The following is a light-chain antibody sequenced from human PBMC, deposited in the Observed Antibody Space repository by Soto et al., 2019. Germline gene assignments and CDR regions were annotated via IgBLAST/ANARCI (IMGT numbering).Light chain of an antibody. CDR1: SSDVGGYNY. J-gene: IGLJ3*02. Sequence: QSALTQPASVSGSPGQSITISCTGTSSDVGGYNYVSWYQQHPGKAPKRMIYDVSNRPSGVSNRFSGSKSGNTASLTISGLQAEDEADYYCSSYTSSSLWVFGGGTNLTVL. CDR3: SSYTSSSLWV. V-gene: IGLV2-14*01. CDR2: DVS.